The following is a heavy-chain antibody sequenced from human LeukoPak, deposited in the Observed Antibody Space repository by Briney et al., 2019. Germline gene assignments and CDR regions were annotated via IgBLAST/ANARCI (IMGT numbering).Heavy chain of an antibody. CDR2: IIPTFGTA. D-gene: IGHD3-22*01. J-gene: IGHJ5*02. CDR3: ARGPLHVALSSGYLKWLDP. V-gene: IGHV1-69*05. Sequence: SVKVSCKASGGSFRSSTFAWVRQAPGRGLEWMGGIIPTFGTANYALQFQGRATITTDESTSTVYMELSSLRSEDTAIYYCARGPLHVALSSGYLKWLDPWGQGSLVIVSS. CDR1: GGSFRSST.